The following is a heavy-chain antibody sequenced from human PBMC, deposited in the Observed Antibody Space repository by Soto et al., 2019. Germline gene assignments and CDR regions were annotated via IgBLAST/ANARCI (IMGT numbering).Heavy chain of an antibody. V-gene: IGHV1-2*04. CDR3: ASDSYDFWSNYEFYYYYYGMDV. D-gene: IGHD3-3*01. CDR2: INPNSGGT. Sequence: ASVKVSCKASGYTFTGYYMHWVRQAPGQGLEWMGWINPNSGGTNYAQKFQGWVTMTRDTSISTAYMELSRLRSDDTAVYYCASDSYDFWSNYEFYYYYYGMDVWGQGTTVTVSS. CDR1: GYTFTGYY. J-gene: IGHJ6*02.